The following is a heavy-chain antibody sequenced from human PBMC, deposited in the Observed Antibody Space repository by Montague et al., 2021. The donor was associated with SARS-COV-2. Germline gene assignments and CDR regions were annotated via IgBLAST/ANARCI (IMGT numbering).Heavy chain of an antibody. Sequence: CAISGDSVSSNNAEWNCIRQSPSRGLEWLGRKYYRSKWYNDYAVSVKSRITIDADTSKNHLSLQLKSMTPEDTAGYYCLQGYYFDSWGQGTLVTVSS. D-gene: IGHD5-24*01. CDR2: KYYRSKWYN. J-gene: IGHJ4*02. CDR3: LQGYYFDS. CDR1: GDSVSSNNAE. V-gene: IGHV6-1*01.